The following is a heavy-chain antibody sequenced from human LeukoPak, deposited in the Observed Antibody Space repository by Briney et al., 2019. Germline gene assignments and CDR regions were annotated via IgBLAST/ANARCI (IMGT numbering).Heavy chain of an antibody. V-gene: IGHV3-30*04. CDR1: GFTFSSYA. CDR2: ISYDGSNK. J-gene: IGHJ4*02. Sequence: PGGSLRLSCAASGFTFSSYAMHWVRQAPGKGLEWVAVISYDGSNKYYADSVKGRFTISRDNSKNTLYLQMNSLRAEDTAVYYCARVYCSGGSCYPGDYWGQGTLVTVSS. D-gene: IGHD2-15*01. CDR3: ARVYCSGGSCYPGDY.